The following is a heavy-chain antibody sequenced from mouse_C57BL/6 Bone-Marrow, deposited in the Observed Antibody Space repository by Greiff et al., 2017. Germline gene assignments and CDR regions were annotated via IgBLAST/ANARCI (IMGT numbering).Heavy chain of an antibody. J-gene: IGHJ1*03. CDR1: GYTFTSYW. V-gene: IGHV1-64*01. D-gene: IGHD2-2*01. CDR3: LGYADWYFDV. CDR2: IHPNSGST. Sequence: QVQLKQPGAELVKPGASVKLSCKASGYTFTSYWMHWVKQRPGQGLEWIGMIHPNSGSTNYNEKFKSKATLTVDKSSSTAYMQLSSLTSEYSAVYYCLGYADWYFDVWGTGTTVTVSS.